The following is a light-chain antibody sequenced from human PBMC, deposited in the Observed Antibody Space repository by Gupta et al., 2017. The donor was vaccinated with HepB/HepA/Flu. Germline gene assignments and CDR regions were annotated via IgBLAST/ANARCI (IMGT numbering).Light chain of an antibody. CDR3: QQSYRSPLT. V-gene: IGKV1-39*01. J-gene: IGKJ4*01. CDR2: GAS. CDR1: QSITNY. Sequence: DIQMTQSPSSLSASVGDRVTITCRASQSITNYLNWYQQKPGKAPKILIYGASGLQSGVPSRFSGSGSGTDFTLTITSLQPEDFATYYCQQSYRSPLTFGGGTKVEIK.